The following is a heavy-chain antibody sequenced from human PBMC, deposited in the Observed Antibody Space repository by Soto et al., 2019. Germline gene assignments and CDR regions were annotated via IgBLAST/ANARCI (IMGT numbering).Heavy chain of an antibody. D-gene: IGHD2-8*02. V-gene: IGHV1-2*02. J-gene: IGHJ4*02. CDR1: GYSFTGYY. CDR3: ARGDYGTGGYPFPYFDY. Sequence: HEHLVQSGAEVKRPGASLKVSCKASGYSFTGYYIHWVRQAPGQGLEWMGWINPDSGATNYAQNFQRRVTLTRDTSISTASMDLTSLTSDDTAVYYCARGDYGTGGYPFPYFDYWGQGTLVIVSS. CDR2: INPDSGAT.